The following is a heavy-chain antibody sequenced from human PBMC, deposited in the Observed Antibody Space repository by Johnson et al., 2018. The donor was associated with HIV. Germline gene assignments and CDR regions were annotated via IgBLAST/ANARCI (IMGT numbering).Heavy chain of an antibody. CDR1: GFTFDDYG. V-gene: IGHV3-20*04. CDR2: INWNGGRS. J-gene: IGHJ3*02. CDR3: AKTYYDFWSGYYGAFDI. Sequence: VQLVESGGGLVKPGGSLRLSCAVSGFTFDDYGMSWVRQAPGKGLEWVSGINWNGGRSGYADSVKGRFTISRDNSKNTLYLQMNSLRAEDTAVYYCAKTYYDFWSGYYGAFDIWGQGTMVTVSS. D-gene: IGHD3-3*01.